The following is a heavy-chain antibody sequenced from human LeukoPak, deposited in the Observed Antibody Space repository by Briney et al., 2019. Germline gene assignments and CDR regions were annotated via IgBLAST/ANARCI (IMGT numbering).Heavy chain of an antibody. D-gene: IGHD3-22*01. CDR3: AKEPYDSSGYSCYYMDV. CDR1: GFTFSSYG. J-gene: IGHJ6*03. Sequence: GGSLRLSCAASGFTFSSYGMHWVRQAPGKGLEWVAVIWYDGSNKYYADSVKGRFTISRDNSKNTLYLQMNSLRAEDTAVYYCAKEPYDSSGYSCYYMDVWGKGTTVTVSS. V-gene: IGHV3-33*06. CDR2: IWYDGSNK.